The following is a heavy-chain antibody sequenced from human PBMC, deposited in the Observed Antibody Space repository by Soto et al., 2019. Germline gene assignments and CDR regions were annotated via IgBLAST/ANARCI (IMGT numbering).Heavy chain of an antibody. CDR3: AKAGYSYGYGTTIPTGGFDI. V-gene: IGHV3-23*01. CDR2: ISGSGGST. D-gene: IGHD5-18*01. CDR1: GFTFSSYA. J-gene: IGHJ3*02. Sequence: EVQLLASGGGLGQPGGSLRLSCAASGFTFSSYAMSWVRQAPGKGLEWVSSISGSGGSTYYADSVKGRFTISRDNSKNTLYLQMNSLRAEDTAVYYCAKAGYSYGYGTTIPTGGFDIWGQGTMVTVSS.